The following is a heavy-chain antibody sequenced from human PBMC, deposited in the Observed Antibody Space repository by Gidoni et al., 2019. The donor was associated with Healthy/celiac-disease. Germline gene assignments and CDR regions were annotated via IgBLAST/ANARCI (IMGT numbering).Heavy chain of an antibody. CDR3: TRALIVVVPAAMKWFDP. J-gene: IGHJ5*02. CDR1: GFTFGDYA. Sequence: EVQLVESGGGLVQPGRSLRLSCTASGFTFGDYAMSWFRQAPGKGLEWVGVIRSKAYGGTTEYAASVKGRFTISRDDSKSIAYLQMNSLKTEDTAVYYCTRALIVVVPAAMKWFDPWGQGTLVTVSS. D-gene: IGHD2-2*01. CDR2: IRSKAYGGTT. V-gene: IGHV3-49*03.